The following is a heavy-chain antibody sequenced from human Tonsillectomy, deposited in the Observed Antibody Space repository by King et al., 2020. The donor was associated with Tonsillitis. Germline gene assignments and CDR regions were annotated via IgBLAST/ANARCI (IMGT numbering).Heavy chain of an antibody. CDR1: GFTFDDYA. CDR2: ISWNSGSI. J-gene: IGHJ3*02. CDR3: AKDRLRSVVAGWFGEYDAFDI. D-gene: IGHD3-10*01. V-gene: IGHV3-9*01. Sequence: VQLVESGGGLVQPGRSLRLYCAASGFTFDDYAMHWVRQAPGKGLEWVSGISWNSGSICYADSVKSRFTISRDNAKNSLYLQMNILRAEDTAWYYCAKDRLRSVVAGWFGEYDAFDIWGQGTMVTVSS.